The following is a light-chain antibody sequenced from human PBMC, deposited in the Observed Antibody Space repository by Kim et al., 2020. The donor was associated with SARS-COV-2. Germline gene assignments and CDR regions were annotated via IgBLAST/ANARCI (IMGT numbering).Light chain of an antibody. J-gene: IGKJ2*01. CDR1: ESIRTN. V-gene: IGKV3-15*01. Sequence: VSPGESATLSCRASESIRTNLAWYQQRPGQAPRLLIYDASTRATGIPVRFSGSGSGTEFTLTVSSLQSEDVAVYYCHQYNNWPPYNFGPGTKLEI. CDR3: HQYNNWPPYN. CDR2: DAS.